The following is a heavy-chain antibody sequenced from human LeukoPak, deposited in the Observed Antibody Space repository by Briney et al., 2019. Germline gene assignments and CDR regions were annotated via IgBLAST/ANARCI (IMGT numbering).Heavy chain of an antibody. CDR2: IYPGDSDS. CDR3: ARDIEMATIYGAFDI. CDR1: GYSFTSYW. Sequence: GESLKISCKGSGYSFTSYWIAWVRQMPGKGLEWMGIIYPGDSDSRYSPSFQGQVTISADESITTAYLQWSSLKASDTAMYYCARDIEMATIYGAFDIWGQGTMVTVSS. J-gene: IGHJ3*02. V-gene: IGHV5-51*01. D-gene: IGHD5-24*01.